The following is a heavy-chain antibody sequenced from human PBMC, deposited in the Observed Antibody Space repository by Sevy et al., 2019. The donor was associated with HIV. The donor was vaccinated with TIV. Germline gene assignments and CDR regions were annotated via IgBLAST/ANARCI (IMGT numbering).Heavy chain of an antibody. CDR2: IWYEGSTT. Sequence: GGSLRLSCAASGFTFSSFGMHWVRQAPGKGLEWVEVIWYEGSTTYYADSVRGRFTISRDSSNNTLYLQMNSLSADDTAVYYCAATASHLDYWGQGTLVTVSS. CDR3: AATASHLDY. V-gene: IGHV3-33*01. J-gene: IGHJ4*02. D-gene: IGHD1-26*01. CDR1: GFTFSSFG.